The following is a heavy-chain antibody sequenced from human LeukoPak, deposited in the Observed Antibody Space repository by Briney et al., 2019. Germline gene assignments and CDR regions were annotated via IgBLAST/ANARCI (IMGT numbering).Heavy chain of an antibody. J-gene: IGHJ4*02. CDR2: IIPILGIA. D-gene: IGHD6-13*01. CDR1: GGTFSSYA. V-gene: IGHV1-69*04. Sequence: GASVKVSCKASGGTFSSYAISWVRQAAGQGLEWMGRIIPILGIANYAQKFQARVTITADKSTSTAYMELSSLRSEDTAVYYCARTPATAGPLFDYWGQGTLVTVSS. CDR3: ARTPATAGPLFDY.